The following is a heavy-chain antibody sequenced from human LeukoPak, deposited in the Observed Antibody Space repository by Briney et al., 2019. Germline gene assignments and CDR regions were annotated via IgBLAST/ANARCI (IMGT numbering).Heavy chain of an antibody. D-gene: IGHD4-17*01. CDR1: GSILSRYA. CDR2: MNAGNGNT. V-gene: IGHV1-3*01. CDR3: ARAALVGGDPRLFYYSYGMDV. J-gene: IGHJ6*02. Sequence: GASVKVSCKASGSILSRYAMNWVRQAPGQRLEWMGWMNAGNGNTKYSQEFQGRATITRDTSASTAYMELSSLRSEDTAVYYCARAALVGGDPRLFYYSYGMDVWGQGTTVTVSS.